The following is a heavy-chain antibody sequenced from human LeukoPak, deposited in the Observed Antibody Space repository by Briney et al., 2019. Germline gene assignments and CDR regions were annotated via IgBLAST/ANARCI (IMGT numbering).Heavy chain of an antibody. CDR2: IYYGGNT. J-gene: IGHJ4*02. D-gene: IGHD2/OR15-2a*01. CDR1: GGSITNDNYY. CDR3: ARRSPSMTFDY. V-gene: IGHV4-39*01. Sequence: SETLSLTCTVPGGSITNDNYYWAWIRQSPGKGLEWIATIYYGGNTYYNPSLQSRVTISVDTSKNQLSLKLYSVTAADTAVYYCARRSPSMTFDYWGQGTLVTVSS.